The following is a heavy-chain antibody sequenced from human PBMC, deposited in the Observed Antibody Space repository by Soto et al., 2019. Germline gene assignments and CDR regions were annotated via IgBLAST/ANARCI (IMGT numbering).Heavy chain of an antibody. CDR2: MNPNSGNT. CDR1: GYTFTSYD. J-gene: IGHJ4*02. Sequence: ASVKVSCKASGYTFTSYDINWVRQATGQGLEWMGWMNPNSGNTGYAQKFQGRVTMTRNTSISTAYMELSSLRSEDTAVYYCATHNPDIVVVPAAMGYWGQATLVTVSS. V-gene: IGHV1-8*01. CDR3: ATHNPDIVVVPAAMGY. D-gene: IGHD2-2*01.